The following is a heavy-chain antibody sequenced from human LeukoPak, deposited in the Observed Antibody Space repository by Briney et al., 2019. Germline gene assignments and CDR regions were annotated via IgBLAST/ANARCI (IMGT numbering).Heavy chain of an antibody. Sequence: ASVKVSCKASGGTFSSYAISWVRQAPGQGLEWMGGIIPIFGTANYAQKFQGRVTITADESTSTAYMELSSLRSEDTAVYYCARSGNYYGSGSYPLDPWGQGTLVTVSS. V-gene: IGHV1-69*13. CDR3: ARSGNYYGSGSYPLDP. J-gene: IGHJ5*02. CDR2: IIPIFGTA. CDR1: GGTFSSYA. D-gene: IGHD3-10*01.